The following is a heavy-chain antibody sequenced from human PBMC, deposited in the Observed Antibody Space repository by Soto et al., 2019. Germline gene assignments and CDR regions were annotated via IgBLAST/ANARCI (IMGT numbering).Heavy chain of an antibody. CDR3: AKGRYDFWSPYYFDS. V-gene: IGHV3-23*01. D-gene: IGHD3-3*01. CDR1: GFTFSSYA. CDR2: ISGSGGST. J-gene: IGHJ4*02. Sequence: GGSLRLSCAASGFTFSSYAMSWVRQAPGKGLEWVSAISGSGGSTYYADSVKGRFTISRDNARNSLYLQMDSLRDEDTALYYCAKGRYDFWSPYYFDSWGQGTLVTVSS.